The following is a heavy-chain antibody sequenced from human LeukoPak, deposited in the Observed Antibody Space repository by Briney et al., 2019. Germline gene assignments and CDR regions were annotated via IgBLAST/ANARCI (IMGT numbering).Heavy chain of an antibody. CDR3: ARASTNNWNNYFDF. CDR2: ISGSGGST. D-gene: IGHD1-1*01. Sequence: PGGSLRLSCAASGFTFSSYAMSWVRQAPGKGLEWVSAISGSGGSTYYADSVKGRFTISRDKSKNTLFLQMNSLRADDTAVYYCARASTNNWNNYFDFWGQGTLVTVSS. V-gene: IGHV3-23*01. J-gene: IGHJ4*02. CDR1: GFTFSSYA.